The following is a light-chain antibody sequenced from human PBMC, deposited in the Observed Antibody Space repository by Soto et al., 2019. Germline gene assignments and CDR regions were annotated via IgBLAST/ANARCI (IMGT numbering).Light chain of an antibody. CDR2: GAS. CDR1: QNVSSGY. CDR3: QQYGSTPPT. Sequence: EIVLTQSPGTLSVSPGERVTLSCRASQNVSSGYLAWYQQKPGQAPRLLIYGASTRAAGIPDRFSGNGSGTEFALTLSRLEPEDFVVYHCQQYGSTPPTFGPGTKVDIK. J-gene: IGKJ3*01. V-gene: IGKV3-20*01.